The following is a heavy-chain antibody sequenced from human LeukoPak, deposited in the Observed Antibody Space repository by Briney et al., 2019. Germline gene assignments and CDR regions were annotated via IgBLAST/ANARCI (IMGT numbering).Heavy chain of an antibody. V-gene: IGHV1-2*02. J-gene: IGHJ3*02. CDR1: GYTITAYY. Sequence: ASVKVSCKASGYTITAYYIHWVRRAPGQGLEWMGWINPNSGGTSFALNFQGRVTLTRDTSISTVYMELSRLRSDDTAVYYCARDLSGGALGAFDIWGQGTMVTVSS. CDR2: INPNSGGT. CDR3: ARDLSGGALGAFDI. D-gene: IGHD2-15*01.